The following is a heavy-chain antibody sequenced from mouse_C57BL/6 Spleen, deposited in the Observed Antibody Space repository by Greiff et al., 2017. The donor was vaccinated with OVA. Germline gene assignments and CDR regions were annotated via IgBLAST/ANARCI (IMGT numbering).Heavy chain of an antibody. CDR2: IDPSDSET. V-gene: IGHV1-52*01. J-gene: IGHJ2*01. CDR1: GYTFTSYW. Sequence: QVQLKQPGAELVRPGSSVTLSCKASGYTFTSYWMHWVKQRPIQGLEWIGNIDPSDSETHYNQKFKDKATLTVDKSSSTAYMQLSSLTSEDSAVYYCARERGNYSNYVDFDYWGQGTTLTVSS. CDR3: ARERGNYSNYVDFDY. D-gene: IGHD2-5*01.